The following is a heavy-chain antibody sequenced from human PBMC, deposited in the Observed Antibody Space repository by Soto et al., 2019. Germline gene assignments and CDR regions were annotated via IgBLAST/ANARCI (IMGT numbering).Heavy chain of an antibody. CDR3: VRHYYDFWSGYRDV. J-gene: IGHJ6*04. CDR1: GGSISSSSYY. CDR2: IYYSGST. D-gene: IGHD3-3*01. V-gene: IGHV4-39*01. Sequence: SETLSLTCTVSGGSISSSSYYWGWIRQPPGKGLEWIGGIYYSGSTYYNPSLKSRVTISVDTSKNQFSLKLSSVTAVDTAVYYCVRHYYDFWSGYRDVWGKGTTVTVSS.